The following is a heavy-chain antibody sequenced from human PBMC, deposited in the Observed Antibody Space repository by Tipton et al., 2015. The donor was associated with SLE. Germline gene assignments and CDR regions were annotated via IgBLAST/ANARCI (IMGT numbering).Heavy chain of an antibody. D-gene: IGHD5-12*01. CDR3: VRDVDIVATMGHSRAFDI. J-gene: IGHJ3*02. CDR2: IYTSGST. Sequence: TLSLTCTVSGGSISNYYWSWIRQPAGKGLEWIGRIYTSGSTNYNPSLKSRVTMSVDTSKNQFSLKLSSVTAADTAVYYCVRDVDIVATMGHSRAFDIWGQGTMVTVSS. CDR1: GGSISNYY. V-gene: IGHV4-4*07.